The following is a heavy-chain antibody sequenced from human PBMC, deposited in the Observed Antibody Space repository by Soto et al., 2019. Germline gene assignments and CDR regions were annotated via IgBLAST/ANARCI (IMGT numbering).Heavy chain of an antibody. J-gene: IGHJ4*02. CDR2: ISAYNGNT. V-gene: IGHV1-18*01. D-gene: IGHD1-26*01. Sequence: GPSAKISCKASGYTFTSSGISWVRQAPGQGLDGLGWISAYNGNTNYAQKLQGRVTMTTDTPTSTAYMELRSLRSDDTAVYYCARVGPLSGSPDYYWGQGTLVTVSS. CDR1: GYTFTSSG. CDR3: ARVGPLSGSPDYY.